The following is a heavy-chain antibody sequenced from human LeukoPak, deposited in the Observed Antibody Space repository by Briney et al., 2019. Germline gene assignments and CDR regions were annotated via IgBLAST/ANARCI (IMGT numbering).Heavy chain of an antibody. CDR2: IFPIFGTA. J-gene: IGHJ4*02. CDR1: GGTFSSYA. CDR3: ARAYCSSTSCPFDY. D-gene: IGHD2-2*01. Sequence: SVKVSCKASGGTFSSYAISWVRQAPGQGLECMGEIFPIFGTANYAQKFQGRVSITADESTSTAYMELSSLRYEDTAVYYCARAYCSSTSCPFDYWGQGTLVTVSS. V-gene: IGHV1-69*13.